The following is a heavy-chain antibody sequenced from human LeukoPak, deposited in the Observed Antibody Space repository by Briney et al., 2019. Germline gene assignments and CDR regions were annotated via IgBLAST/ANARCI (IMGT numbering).Heavy chain of an antibody. CDR3: ARDDYNRL. CDR2: SDGRST. V-gene: IGHV3-74*01. J-gene: IGHJ4*01. CDR1: GFTLSAYW. Sequence: GGSLRLSCAASGFTLSAYWMHWVRQAPGKGLVWVSRSDGRSTTYADSVKGRFTFSRDNSKNMFYLQMNSLRAEDTAVYYCARDDYNRLWGQGTLVTVSS. D-gene: IGHD4-11*01.